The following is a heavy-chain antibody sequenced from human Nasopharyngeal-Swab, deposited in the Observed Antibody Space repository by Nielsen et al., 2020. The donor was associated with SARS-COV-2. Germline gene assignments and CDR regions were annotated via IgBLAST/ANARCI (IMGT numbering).Heavy chain of an antibody. CDR1: GFTFSSFG. J-gene: IGHJ4*02. V-gene: IGHV3-30*03. D-gene: IGHD4-17*01. CDR3: ARDAPAHYGAFY. Sequence: GESLKISCAASGFTFSSFGMHWVRQAPGKGLEWVAFIAHDASNEYYGDSVKGRFSISRDSSKNTLYLQMDSLRGEDTAVYYYARDAPAHYGAFYWGRGTLVTVSS. CDR2: IAHDASNE.